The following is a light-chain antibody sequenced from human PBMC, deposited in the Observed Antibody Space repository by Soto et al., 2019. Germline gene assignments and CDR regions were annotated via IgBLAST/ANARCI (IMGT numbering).Light chain of an antibody. CDR2: GVS. CDR3: QSYDSSNQV. V-gene: IGLV2-8*01. Sequence: QSALTQPPSVSGSPGQSVTISCSGTSGDVGGYNYVSWYQQHPGTAPKLVIYGVSERPSAVPDRFSASKSGNTASLTVSGLQADDEADYYCQSYDSSNQVFGGGTKLTVL. CDR1: SGDVGGYNY. J-gene: IGLJ3*02.